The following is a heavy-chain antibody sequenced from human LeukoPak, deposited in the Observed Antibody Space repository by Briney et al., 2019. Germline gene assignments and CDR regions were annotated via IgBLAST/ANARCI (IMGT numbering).Heavy chain of an antibody. Sequence: GGSLRLSCAASGFIFSSDAMNWVRQAPGKGLEWVSSIRGNGDITYYADSVKGRFTISRDNSKNTLYLQMNSLRAEDTAVYYCAKVAVEYYYGSGSFDYWGQGTLVTVSS. CDR1: GFIFSSDA. J-gene: IGHJ4*02. D-gene: IGHD3-10*01. V-gene: IGHV3-23*01. CDR2: IRGNGDIT. CDR3: AKVAVEYYYGSGSFDY.